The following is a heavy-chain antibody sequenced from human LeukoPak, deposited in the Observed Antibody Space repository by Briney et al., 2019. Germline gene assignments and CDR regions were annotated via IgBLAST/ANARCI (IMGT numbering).Heavy chain of an antibody. Sequence: PSETLSLTCTVSGYSISSGYYWGWIRQPPGKGLEWIGSIYHSGSTYYNPSLKSRVTISVDTSKSQFSLKLSSVTAADTAVYYCARVPHRQNYYDSSGYQDYWGQGTLVTVSS. D-gene: IGHD3-22*01. J-gene: IGHJ4*02. CDR3: ARVPHRQNYYDSSGYQDY. V-gene: IGHV4-38-2*02. CDR2: IYHSGST. CDR1: GYSISSGYY.